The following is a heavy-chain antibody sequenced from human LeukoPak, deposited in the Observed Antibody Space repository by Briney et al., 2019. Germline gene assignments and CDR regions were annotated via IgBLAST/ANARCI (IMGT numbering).Heavy chain of an antibody. J-gene: IGHJ4*02. CDR1: GFNVSSKY. D-gene: IGHD3-10*01. CDR3: ARAGSGSYYID. Sequence: GGSLRLSCTASGFNVSSKYMSWVRQAPGKGLVWVSRINSDGSATDYADSVKGRFTISTDNAKNTLYLQMNSLRAEDTAVYYCARAGSGSYYIDWGQGTLVTVSS. CDR2: INSDGSAT. V-gene: IGHV3-74*01.